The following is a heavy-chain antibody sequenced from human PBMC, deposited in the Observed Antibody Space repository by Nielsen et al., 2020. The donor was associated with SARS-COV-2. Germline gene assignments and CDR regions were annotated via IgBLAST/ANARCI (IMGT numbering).Heavy chain of an antibody. CDR1: GYSFTSYW. J-gene: IGHJ6*03. V-gene: IGHV5-51*01. D-gene: IGHD3-3*01. CDR3: ARPPHSYYDFWSGHYYYYYYMDV. CDR2: IYPGDSDT. Sequence: KVSCKGSGYSFTSYWIGWVRQMPGKGLEWMGIIYPGDSDTRYSPSFQGQVTISADKSISTAYLQWSSLKASDTAMYYCARPPHSYYDFWSGHYYYYYYMDVWGKGTTVTVSS.